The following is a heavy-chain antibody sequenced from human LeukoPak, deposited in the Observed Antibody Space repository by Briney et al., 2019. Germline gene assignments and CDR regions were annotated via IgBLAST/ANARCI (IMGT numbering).Heavy chain of an antibody. CDR3: ARSRNYDSTGYSPTYYFDS. CDR2: IYNTVDV. CDR1: GGSIIGSY. Sequence: PSETLSLTCTVSGGSIIGSYWTWIRQSPGGGLEYIGYIYNTVDVNYSPSLKSRVTISIDMSRSQFSLRLKSVTAADTAIYYCARSRNYDSTGYSPTYYFDSWGQGALVTVSS. J-gene: IGHJ4*02. V-gene: IGHV4-59*01. D-gene: IGHD3-22*01.